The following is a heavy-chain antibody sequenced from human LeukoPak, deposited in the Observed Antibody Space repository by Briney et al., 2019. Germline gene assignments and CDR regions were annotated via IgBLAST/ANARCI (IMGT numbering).Heavy chain of an antibody. CDR2: ISWNSGSI. V-gene: IGHV3-9*03. CDR1: GFTFDDYA. J-gene: IGHJ4*02. CDR3: AKDGGYSGYDHFDY. Sequence: GGSLRLXCAASGFTFDDYAMHWVRQAPGKDLEWVSGISWNSGSIGYADSVKGRFTISRDNAKNSLYLQMNSLRAEDMALYYCAKDGGYSGYDHFDYWGQGTLVTVSS. D-gene: IGHD5-12*01.